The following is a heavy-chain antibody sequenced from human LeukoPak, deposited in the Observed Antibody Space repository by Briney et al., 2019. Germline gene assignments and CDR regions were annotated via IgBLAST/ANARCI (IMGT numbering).Heavy chain of an antibody. CDR2: ISGSGGST. CDR3: AKGFRGLRFLEWLMYFDY. V-gene: IGHV3-23*01. CDR1: GFTFSSYA. J-gene: IGHJ4*02. Sequence: GGSLRLSCAASGFTFSSYAMSWVRQAPGKGLEWVSAISGSGGSTYYADSVKGRFTISRDNSKNSLYLQMNSLRTEDTALYYCAKGFRGLRFLEWLMYFDYWGQGTLVTVSS. D-gene: IGHD3-3*01.